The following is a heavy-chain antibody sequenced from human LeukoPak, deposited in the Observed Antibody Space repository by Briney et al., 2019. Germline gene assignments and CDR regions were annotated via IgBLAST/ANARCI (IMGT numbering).Heavy chain of an antibody. CDR2: ISPTGSTT. CDR3: ARGPNSNWSGLDF. J-gene: IGHJ4*02. CDR1: GFSFSGHW. V-gene: IGHV3-74*01. D-gene: IGHD6-6*01. Sequence: GGSLRLSCIASGFSFSGHWMHWARQLPGKGLVWVSRISPTGSTTSYADSVKGRFTVSRDNAKNTLYLQVNNMRAEDTAVYYCARGPNSNWSGLDFWGQGTLLTVSS.